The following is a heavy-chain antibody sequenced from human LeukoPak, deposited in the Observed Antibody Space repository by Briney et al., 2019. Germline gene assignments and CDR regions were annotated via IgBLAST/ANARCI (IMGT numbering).Heavy chain of an antibody. Sequence: PSETLSLTCTVSGGSISSYYWSWIRQPPGKGLEWIGYIYYSGSTNYNPSLKSRVTISVDTSKNQFSLQLNSVTPEDTAVYYCARDLPRRITWGDDAFDIWGQGTMVTVSS. D-gene: IGHD7-27*01. CDR3: ARDLPRRITWGDDAFDI. J-gene: IGHJ3*02. CDR2: IYYSGST. V-gene: IGHV4-59*12. CDR1: GGSISSYY.